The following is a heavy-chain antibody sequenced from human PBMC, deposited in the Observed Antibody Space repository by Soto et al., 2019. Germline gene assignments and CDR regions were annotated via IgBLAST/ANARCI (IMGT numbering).Heavy chain of an antibody. CDR2: IYYSGST. Sequence: SETLSLTCTVSGGSISSSSYYWGWIRQPPGKGLEWIGSIYYSGSTYYNPSLKSRVTISVDTSKNQFSLKLSSVTAADTAVYYCARYYCSSTSCYCFDYWGQGTLVTVSS. J-gene: IGHJ4*02. CDR1: GGSISSSSYY. CDR3: ARYYCSSTSCYCFDY. V-gene: IGHV4-39*01. D-gene: IGHD2-2*01.